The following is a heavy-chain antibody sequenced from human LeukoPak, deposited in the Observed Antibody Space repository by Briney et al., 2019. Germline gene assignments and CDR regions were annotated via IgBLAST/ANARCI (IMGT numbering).Heavy chain of an antibody. Sequence: ASVKVSCKASGFTFSGYYIHWVRQAPGQGLEWMGWINPDSGGTNYAQDFHGRVTMTRDTSISTAYMELSRLRSDDTAVYYCARAGDSGNLAWGQGTLVTVSS. D-gene: IGHD1-26*01. CDR1: GFTFSGYY. J-gene: IGHJ5*02. CDR3: ARAGDSGNLA. V-gene: IGHV1-2*02. CDR2: INPDSGGT.